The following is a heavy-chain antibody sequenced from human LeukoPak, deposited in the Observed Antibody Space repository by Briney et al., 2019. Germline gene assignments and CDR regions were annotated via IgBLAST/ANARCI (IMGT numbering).Heavy chain of an antibody. CDR1: GGSISSGSYY. CDR2: IYTSGST. D-gene: IGHD3-10*01. CDR3: ARSDGYGLIGI. V-gene: IGHV4-61*02. J-gene: IGHJ3*02. Sequence: SETLSLTCTVSGGSISSGSYYWSWIRQPAGKGLEWIGRIYTSGSTNYNPSLKSRVTISVDTSKNQFSLKLSSVTAADTAVYYCARSDGYGLIGIWGQGTMVTVSS.